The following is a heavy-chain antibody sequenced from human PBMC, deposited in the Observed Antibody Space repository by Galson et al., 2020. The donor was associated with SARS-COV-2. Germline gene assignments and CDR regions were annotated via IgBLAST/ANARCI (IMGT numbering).Heavy chain of an antibody. CDR2: ISGSGDAT. V-gene: IGHV3-23*01. D-gene: IGHD4-17*01. CDR3: AKVMRGYGEFDY. Sequence: GGSLRLSCAASEFTFSSYDMSWVRQAPGKGLEWVSTISGSGDATYYAGSVKGRFTISRDSSRNTLYLRMNSLRAEDTAIYYCAKVMRGYGEFDYWGQGTLVTVSS. J-gene: IGHJ4*02. CDR1: EFTFSSYD.